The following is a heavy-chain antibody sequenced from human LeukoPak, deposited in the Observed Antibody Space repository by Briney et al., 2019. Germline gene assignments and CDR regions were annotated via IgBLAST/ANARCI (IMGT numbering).Heavy chain of an antibody. V-gene: IGHV3-7*03. D-gene: IGHD2-2*01. CDR3: ARGRGYCSSTSCYFFGFDY. J-gene: IGHJ4*02. CDR2: IKQDGSEK. CDR1: GFTFSSYR. Sequence: GGSLRLSCAASGFTFSSYRMSWVRQAPGKGLEWVANIKQDGSEKYYVDSVKGRFTISRDNAKNSLYLQMNSLRAEDTAVYYCARGRGYCSSTSCYFFGFDYWGQGTLVTVSS.